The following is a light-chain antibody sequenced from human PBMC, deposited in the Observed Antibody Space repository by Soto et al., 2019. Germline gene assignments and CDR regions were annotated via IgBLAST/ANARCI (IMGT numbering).Light chain of an antibody. CDR3: QQYNSYPWT. CDR2: KAS. J-gene: IGKJ1*01. Sequence: DIQMTQSPSTLSASVGDRVTITCRASQSISSWLAWYQQKPGKAPKLLIYKASSLESGVPSRFSGSGSGTEFTLTISSLQPDDFATYYCQQYNSYPWTSGQGTKV. V-gene: IGKV1-5*03. CDR1: QSISSW.